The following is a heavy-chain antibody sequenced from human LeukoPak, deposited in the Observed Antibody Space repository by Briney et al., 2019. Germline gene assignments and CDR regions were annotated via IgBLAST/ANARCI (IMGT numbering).Heavy chain of an antibody. D-gene: IGHD3-10*01. V-gene: IGHV1-69*13. CDR3: ARGNYGSGSYSHFSY. Sequence: SVKVSCKASGYTFTGYHMHWVRQAPGQGLEWMGGIIPIFGTANYAQKFQGRVTITADESTSTAYMELSSLRSEDTAVYYCARGNYGSGSYSHFSYWGQGTLVTVSS. CDR2: IIPIFGTA. J-gene: IGHJ4*02. CDR1: GYTFTGYH.